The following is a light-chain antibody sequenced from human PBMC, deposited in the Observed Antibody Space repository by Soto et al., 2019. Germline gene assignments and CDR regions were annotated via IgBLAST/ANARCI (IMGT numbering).Light chain of an antibody. CDR2: DVS. CDR3: LQYNDDSYR. CDR1: QSFDNW. Sequence: DIQMTQSPSTLSASVGDRVTITCRASQSFDNWLAWYQQKPGKAPKLLIYDVSNLENGVPSRFSGSGSGTEFTLTISGLQPDDFATYYCLQYNDDSYRFCLGTKVEIK. J-gene: IGKJ2*03. V-gene: IGKV1-5*01.